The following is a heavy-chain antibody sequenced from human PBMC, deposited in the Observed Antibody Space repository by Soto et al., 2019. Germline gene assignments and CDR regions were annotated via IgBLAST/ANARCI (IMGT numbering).Heavy chain of an antibody. V-gene: IGHV3-7*01. CDR2: INQDGSET. Sequence: GGSLRLSCAASGFTFSTYWMTWVRQAPGKGLEWVANINQDGSETYSVDSVKGRFTISRDNAKNSLYLQMNSLRAEDTAVYYCARESEDLTSNFDYWGQGTLVTVSS. CDR1: GFTFSTYW. CDR3: ARESEDLTSNFDY. J-gene: IGHJ4*02.